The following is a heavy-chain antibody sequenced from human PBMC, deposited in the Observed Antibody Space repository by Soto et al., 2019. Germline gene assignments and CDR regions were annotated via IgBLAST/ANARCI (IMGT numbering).Heavy chain of an antibody. CDR2: ISSNGGST. Sequence: GGSLRLSCSASGFTFSSYAMHWVRQAPGKGLEYVSAISSNGGSTYYTDSVKGRFTISRDNSKNTLYLQMSSLRAEDTAVYYCVKYSGSNPYYYYGMDVWGQGTTVTVSS. CDR3: VKYSGSNPYYYYGMDV. V-gene: IGHV3-64D*06. CDR1: GFTFSSYA. J-gene: IGHJ6*02. D-gene: IGHD3-10*01.